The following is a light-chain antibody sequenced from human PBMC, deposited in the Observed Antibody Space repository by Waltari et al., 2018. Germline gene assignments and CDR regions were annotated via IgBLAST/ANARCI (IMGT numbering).Light chain of an antibody. Sequence: EIVLTQSPGSLSSSPGERVPLSCRASQSVSRALAWYQQKPGQAPRLLIFGASNRATGIPDRFSGSGPETDFSLTISRLEPEDFAVYYCQHYVRLPATFGRGTKVEIK. CDR1: QSVSRA. V-gene: IGKV3-20*01. CDR2: GAS. J-gene: IGKJ1*01. CDR3: QHYVRLPAT.